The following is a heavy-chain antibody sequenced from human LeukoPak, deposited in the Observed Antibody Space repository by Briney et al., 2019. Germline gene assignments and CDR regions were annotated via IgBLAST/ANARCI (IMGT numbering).Heavy chain of an antibody. J-gene: IGHJ3*02. V-gene: IGHV1-8*03. CDR3: ASSRDGYNFGAFDI. Sequence: ASVKVSCKASGYTFTSYDINWVRQATGQGLEWMGWMNPNSGNTGYAQKFQGRVTITRNTSISTAYMELSSLRSEDTAVYYCASSRDGYNFGAFDIWGQGTMVTVSS. CDR1: GYTFTSYD. D-gene: IGHD5-24*01. CDR2: MNPNSGNT.